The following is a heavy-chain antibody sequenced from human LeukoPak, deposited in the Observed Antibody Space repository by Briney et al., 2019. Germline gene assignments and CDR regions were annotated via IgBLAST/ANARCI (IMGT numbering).Heavy chain of an antibody. V-gene: IGHV3-23*01. CDR3: AKEGGSGSYYSPSYYYYGMDV. CDR1: GFTFSSYA. Sequence: PGGSLRLSCAASGFTFSSYAMSWVRQAPGKGLEWVSAISGSGGSTYYADSVKGRFTISRDNSKNTLYLQMNSLRAEDTAVYYSAKEGGSGSYYSPSYYYYGMDVWGQGTTVTVSS. CDR2: ISGSGGST. J-gene: IGHJ6*02. D-gene: IGHD3-10*01.